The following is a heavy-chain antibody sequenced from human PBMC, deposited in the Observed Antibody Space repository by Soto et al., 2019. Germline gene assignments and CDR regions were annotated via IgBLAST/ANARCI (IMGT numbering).Heavy chain of an antibody. D-gene: IGHD1-26*01. CDR3: ARAPSREWELLVAYYFDY. V-gene: IGHV1-8*01. J-gene: IGHJ4*02. CDR1: GYTFTSYD. CDR2: MNPNSGNT. Sequence: ASVKVSCKASGYTFTSYDINWVRQATGQGLEWMGWMNPNSGNTGYAQKFQGRVTMTRNTSISTAYMELSSLRSEDTAVYYCARAPSREWELLVAYYFDYWGQGTLVTVSS.